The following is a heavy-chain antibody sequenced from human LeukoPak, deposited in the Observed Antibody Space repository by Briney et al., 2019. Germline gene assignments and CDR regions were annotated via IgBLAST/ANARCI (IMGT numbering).Heavy chain of an antibody. J-gene: IGHJ4*02. CDR1: GFTFSTYE. CDR2: ISSSGSTI. V-gene: IGHV3-48*03. Sequence: GGSLRLSCAASGFTFSTYEMNWVRQAPGKGLEWVSYISSSGSTINYADSLKGRFTISRDNAKNSLYLQMNSLRAEDTAVYFCARSGYSSTWYLQNFELDYWGQGTLVTVSS. CDR3: ARSGYSSTWYLQNFELDY. D-gene: IGHD2-2*01.